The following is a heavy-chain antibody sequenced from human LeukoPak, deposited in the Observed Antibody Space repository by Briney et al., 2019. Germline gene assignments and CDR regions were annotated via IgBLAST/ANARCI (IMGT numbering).Heavy chain of an antibody. CDR1: GFTFSSYW. Sequence: GGSLRLSCAASGFTFSSYWMSWVRQAPGKGLEWVANIKQDGSEKYYVDSVKGRFTISRDNTENSLYLKMNSLRAEDTAVYYCVRDQGRSTVNDAFDIWGQGTMVTVSS. V-gene: IGHV3-7*01. CDR2: IKQDGSEK. CDR3: VRDQGRSTVNDAFDI. J-gene: IGHJ3*02. D-gene: IGHD4-11*01.